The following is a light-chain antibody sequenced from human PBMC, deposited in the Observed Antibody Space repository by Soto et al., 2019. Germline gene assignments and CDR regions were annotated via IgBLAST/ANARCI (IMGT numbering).Light chain of an antibody. CDR2: DAS. J-gene: IGKJ1*01. Sequence: DIQMTQSPSTLSASVGDRVTITCRASQSISSWLAWYQQKPGKAPKLLIYDASSLESGVPSRFSRSGSGTAFTLTISGLQPDDFATYYCQQYNSYSSFGQGTKVEIK. CDR3: QQYNSYSS. CDR1: QSISSW. V-gene: IGKV1-5*01.